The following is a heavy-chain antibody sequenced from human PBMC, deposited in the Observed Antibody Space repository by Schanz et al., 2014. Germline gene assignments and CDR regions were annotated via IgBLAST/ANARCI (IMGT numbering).Heavy chain of an antibody. CDR3: VSGYTSGF. Sequence: DVQLVESGGGLVQPGGSLRLACAASRFTFSNYWVGWVRQAPGKGLESVASINNDGSQKFYVDSVKGRFAVSRDNPKNSVYLQLLSLRVEDPAVYYCVSGYTSGFWGQGTLVTVSS. CDR1: RFTFSNYW. V-gene: IGHV3-7*01. D-gene: IGHD6-25*01. J-gene: IGHJ4*02. CDR2: INNDGSQK.